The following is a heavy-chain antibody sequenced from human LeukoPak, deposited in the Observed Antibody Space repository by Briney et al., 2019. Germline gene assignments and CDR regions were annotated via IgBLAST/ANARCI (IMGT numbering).Heavy chain of an antibody. Sequence: GAPVKVSCKASRYTFTGYYMHWVRQAPGQGLEWMGWINPNSGATNYAQKFQGRVTMTRDTSISTAYMELSRLRSDDTAVYYCARGIRVPYYFDYWGQGTLVTVSS. CDR1: RYTFTGYY. D-gene: IGHD3-3*02. CDR3: ARGIRVPYYFDY. CDR2: INPNSGAT. V-gene: IGHV1-2*02. J-gene: IGHJ4*02.